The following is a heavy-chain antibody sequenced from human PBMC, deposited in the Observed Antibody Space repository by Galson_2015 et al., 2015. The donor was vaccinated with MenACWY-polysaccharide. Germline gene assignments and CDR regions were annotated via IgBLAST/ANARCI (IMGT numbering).Heavy chain of an antibody. J-gene: IGHJ5*02. CDR1: GFTFTSYA. CDR3: AKDSTGFWCVAGRFDH. V-gene: IGHV3-23*01. D-gene: IGHD2-8*01. Sequence: SLRLSCEASGFTFTSYAMSWVRQAPGKGLEWVSAIRSSGTNTYYADSVKGRFNISRDNSKNTLYLQMNSLRAEVTAVYYCAKDSTGFWCVAGRFDHWGQGTLVTVSS. CDR2: IRSSGTNT.